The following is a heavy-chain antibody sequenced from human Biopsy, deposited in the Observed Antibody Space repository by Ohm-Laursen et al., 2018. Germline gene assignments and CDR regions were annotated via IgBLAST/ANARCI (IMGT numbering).Heavy chain of an antibody. V-gene: IGHV3-9*01. CDR1: GFTFDDYA. CDR3: TRDTTYYAGTTYYDAPDV. Sequence: SLRLSCTASGFTFDDYAMHWVRQAPGKGLEWVSAISWNSGSIDYADSVKGRFTISRDNAKNSLYLQMNSLRAEDTAVYYCTRDTTYYAGTTYYDAPDVWGQGTTVTVSS. CDR2: ISWNSGSI. J-gene: IGHJ3*01. D-gene: IGHD2/OR15-2a*01.